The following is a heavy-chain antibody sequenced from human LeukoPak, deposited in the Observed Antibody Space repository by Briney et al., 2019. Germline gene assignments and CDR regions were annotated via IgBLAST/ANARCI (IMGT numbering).Heavy chain of an antibody. D-gene: IGHD1-26*01. CDR3: VRSGGY. Sequence: AGSLTVSRAASGFTFSSHWMNWVRQAPGKGLEWVANIKEDGSEKYYVDSVKGRFTISRDNAKNSLCLQMNSLRAEDTAIYYCVRSGGYWGQGTLVTVSS. J-gene: IGHJ4*02. CDR2: IKEDGSEK. CDR1: GFTFSSHW. V-gene: IGHV3-7*05.